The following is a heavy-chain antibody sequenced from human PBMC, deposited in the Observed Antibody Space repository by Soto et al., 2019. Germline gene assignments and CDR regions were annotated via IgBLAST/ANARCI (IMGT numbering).Heavy chain of an antibody. D-gene: IGHD3-10*01. J-gene: IGHJ4*02. CDR3: ARVVYGSGSYPFDY. CDR1: GFTFSSYG. V-gene: IGHV3-33*01. Sequence: QVQLVESGGGVVQPGRSLRLSCAASGFTFSSYGMHWVRQAPGKGLEWVAVIWYDGSNKYYADSVKGRFTISRDNSKNTLYVQMNSLRAEDTAVYYCARVVYGSGSYPFDYWGQGTLVTVSS. CDR2: IWYDGSNK.